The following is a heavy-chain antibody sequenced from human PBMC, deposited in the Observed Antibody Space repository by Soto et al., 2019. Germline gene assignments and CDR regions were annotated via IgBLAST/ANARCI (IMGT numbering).Heavy chain of an antibody. CDR3: ARGCSGGSCYYYYGMDV. Sequence: ASVKVSCKASGYTFTGYYMHWVRQAPGQGLEWMAWINPNSGGTNYAQKFQGRVTMTRDTSISTAYMELSRLRSDDTAVYYCARGCSGGSCYYYYGMDVWGQGTTVTVSS. CDR2: INPNSGGT. J-gene: IGHJ6*02. CDR1: GYTFTGYY. D-gene: IGHD2-15*01. V-gene: IGHV1-2*02.